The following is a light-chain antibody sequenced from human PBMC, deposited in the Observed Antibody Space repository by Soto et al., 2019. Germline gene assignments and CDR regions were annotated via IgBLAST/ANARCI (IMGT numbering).Light chain of an antibody. CDR1: YSSIGAGYD. CDR3: QSYDSGLVV. CDR2: GNT. J-gene: IGLJ7*01. Sequence: QSVLTQPPSVSGAPGQRITISCTGSYSSIGAGYDVHWYQQLPGAAPKLLIYGNTNRPSGVPDRFSGSKSATSASLAITGLQAEDEADYYCQSYDSGLVVFGGGTQLTVL. V-gene: IGLV1-40*01.